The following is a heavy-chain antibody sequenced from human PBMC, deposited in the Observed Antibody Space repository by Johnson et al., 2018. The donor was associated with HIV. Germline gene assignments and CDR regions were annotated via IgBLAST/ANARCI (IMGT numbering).Heavy chain of an antibody. D-gene: IGHD6-13*01. CDR1: GFTFSSYW. Sequence: VQLVESGGGLVQPGGSLRLSCAASGFTFSSYWMSWVRQAPGKGLEWVAIIKQDGSEKYYVDSVKGRFTISRDNAKNSLYLQMNSLRAEDTAVYYCARGVSSSWYSLDAFDIWGQGTMVTVSS. CDR2: IKQDGSEK. CDR3: ARGVSSSWYSLDAFDI. V-gene: IGHV3-7*04. J-gene: IGHJ3*02.